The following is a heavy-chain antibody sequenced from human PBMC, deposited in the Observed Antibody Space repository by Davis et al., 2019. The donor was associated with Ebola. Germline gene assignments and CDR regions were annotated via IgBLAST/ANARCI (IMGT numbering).Heavy chain of an antibody. Sequence: SETLSLTCGIYGGSFSGYYWSWIRQPPGKGLEWIGEINHSGSTYYNPSLESRLTMSVDTSKNQFSLKLRSVTAADTAVYYCARQRRDGYSDFDYWGLGTLVTVSS. J-gene: IGHJ4*02. CDR1: GGSFSGYY. D-gene: IGHD5-24*01. CDR2: INHSGST. V-gene: IGHV4-34*01. CDR3: ARQRRDGYSDFDY.